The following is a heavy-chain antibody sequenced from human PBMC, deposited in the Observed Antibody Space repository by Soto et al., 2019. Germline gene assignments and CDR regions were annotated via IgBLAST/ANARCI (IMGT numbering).Heavy chain of an antibody. V-gene: IGHV4-4*07. D-gene: IGHD3-16*01. J-gene: IGHJ6*02. CDR3: ARGFGSLVYYYYGMDV. CDR1: GGSISSYY. CDR2: IYTSGST. Sequence: LSLTCTVSGGSISSYYWSWIRQPAGKGLEWIGRIYTSGSTNYNPSLKSRVTMSVDTSKNQFSLKLSSVTAADTAVYYCARGFGSLVYYYYGMDVWGQGTTVTVSS.